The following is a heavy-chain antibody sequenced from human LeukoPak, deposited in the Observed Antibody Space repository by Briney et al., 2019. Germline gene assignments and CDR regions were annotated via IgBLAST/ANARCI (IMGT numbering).Heavy chain of an antibody. Sequence: SETLSLTCSVSGGSISIYYWSWIRQPPGKGLEWMGYLYDRGSTNYNPSLKSRVNILVDKSKNRFSLKLNSVTAADTAVYYCARSLAVVADIRAFDIWGQGTMVTVST. D-gene: IGHD2-15*01. CDR3: ARSLAVVADIRAFDI. CDR2: LYDRGST. CDR1: GGSISIYY. J-gene: IGHJ3*02. V-gene: IGHV4-59*01.